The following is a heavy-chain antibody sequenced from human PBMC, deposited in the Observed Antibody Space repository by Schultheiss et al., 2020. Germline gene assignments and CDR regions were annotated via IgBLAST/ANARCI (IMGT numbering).Heavy chain of an antibody. D-gene: IGHD7-27*01. CDR3: AKDGFWANWAFDY. J-gene: IGHJ4*02. Sequence: GGSLRLSCAASGFTFSSYAMSWVRQAPGKGLEWASAISGSGGSTYYADSVKGRFTISRDNSKNTLYLQMNSLRAEDTAVYYCAKDGFWANWAFDYWGQGTLVTVSS. V-gene: IGHV3-23*01. CDR2: ISGSGGST. CDR1: GFTFSSYA.